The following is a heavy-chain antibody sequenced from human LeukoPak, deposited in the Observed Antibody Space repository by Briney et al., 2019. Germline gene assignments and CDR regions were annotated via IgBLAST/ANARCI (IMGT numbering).Heavy chain of an antibody. Sequence: PSETLSLTCVVYGGYFSSYYWSWIRQPPGKRLEWIGEINYSGSTDYNPSLKSRVTISVDTSKNQFSLRLSSVTAADTAVYYCARGDNVLRFLEVDAFDIWGQGTMVTVCS. V-gene: IGHV4-34*01. CDR3: ARGDNVLRFLEVDAFDI. CDR1: GGYFSSYY. CDR2: INYSGST. J-gene: IGHJ3*02. D-gene: IGHD3-3*01.